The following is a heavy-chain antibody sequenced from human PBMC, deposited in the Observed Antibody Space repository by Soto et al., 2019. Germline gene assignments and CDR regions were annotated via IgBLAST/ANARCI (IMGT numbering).Heavy chain of an antibody. V-gene: IGHV3-30-3*01. Sequence: QVQLVESGGGVVQPGRSLRLSCAASGFTFSSYAMHWVRQAPGKGLEWVAVISYDGSNKYYADSVKGRFTISRDNSKNTLYLQVNSLRAEDTAVYYCARDLAPYGTESYFDYWGQGTLVTVSS. CDR3: ARDLAPYGTESYFDY. D-gene: IGHD1-26*01. CDR1: GFTFSSYA. J-gene: IGHJ4*02. CDR2: ISYDGSNK.